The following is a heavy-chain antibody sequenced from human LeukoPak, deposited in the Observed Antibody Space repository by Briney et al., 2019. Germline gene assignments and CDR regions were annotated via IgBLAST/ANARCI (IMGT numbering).Heavy chain of an antibody. Sequence: PSETLSLTCTVSGGSISSGSYYWSWIRQPAGKGLEWIGRIYTSGSTNYNPSLKSRVTISVDTSKNQFSLKLSSVTAADTAVYYCARAGGRIFGVVSRRVRIPFDYWGQGTLVTVSS. CDR1: GGSISSGSYY. V-gene: IGHV4-61*02. CDR2: IYTSGST. J-gene: IGHJ4*02. D-gene: IGHD3-3*01. CDR3: ARAGGRIFGVVSRRVRIPFDY.